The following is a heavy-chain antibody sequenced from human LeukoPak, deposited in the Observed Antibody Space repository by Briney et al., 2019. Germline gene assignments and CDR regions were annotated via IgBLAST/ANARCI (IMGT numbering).Heavy chain of an antibody. CDR2: IKQDGSEK. Sequence: QPGGSLRLSCAASGFSFMNAWMIWVRQAPGKGLEWVANIKQDGSEKYYVDSVKGRFTISRDNAKNSLYLQMNSLRAEDTAVYYCATLTTVTPYYYYYYMDVWGKGTTVTVSS. CDR3: ATLTTVTPYYYYYYMDV. D-gene: IGHD4-17*01. CDR1: GFSFMNAW. V-gene: IGHV3-7*01. J-gene: IGHJ6*03.